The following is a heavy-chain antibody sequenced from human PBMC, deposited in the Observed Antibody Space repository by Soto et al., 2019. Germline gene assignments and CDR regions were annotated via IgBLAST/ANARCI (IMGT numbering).Heavy chain of an antibody. Sequence: QVQLVESGGGVVQPGRSLRLSCAASGFTFSSYGMHWVRQAPGKGLEWVAVIWYDGSKKYYADSVKGRFTISRDNSKNTLYLQMNSLRAEDTAVYYCARDPSYYYGSGSSTGLYYYYYYMDVWGKGTTVTVSS. J-gene: IGHJ6*03. CDR3: ARDPSYYYGSGSSTGLYYYYYYMDV. D-gene: IGHD3-10*01. CDR2: IWYDGSKK. CDR1: GFTFSSYG. V-gene: IGHV3-33*01.